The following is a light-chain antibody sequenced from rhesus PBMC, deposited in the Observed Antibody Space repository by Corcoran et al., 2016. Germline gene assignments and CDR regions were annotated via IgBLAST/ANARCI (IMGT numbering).Light chain of an antibody. CDR3: PQRNSYPLA. Sequence: DIQLTQSPSSLSASVGDRVTITCRASQGISSYLAWYQQKPGKAPKLLIYDASNLQSGVPSRFSGSGAGTDFTIAINSLPPEYFAVYYCPQRNSYPLAFGGGTKVEIK. J-gene: IGKJ4*01. CDR1: QGISSY. CDR2: DAS. V-gene: IGKV1-38*01.